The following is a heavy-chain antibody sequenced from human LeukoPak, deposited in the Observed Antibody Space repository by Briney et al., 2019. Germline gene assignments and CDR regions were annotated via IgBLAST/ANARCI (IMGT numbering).Heavy chain of an antibody. Sequence: GGSLRLSCVGSGFTFSNHAISWVRQAPGKGLEWVSVIGATGSTAFYTDSVKGRFTISRDNAKNSLYLQMNSLRAEDTAVYYCARARYSSGWYKAFDIWGQGTMVTVSS. CDR2: IGATGSTA. V-gene: IGHV3-23*01. D-gene: IGHD6-19*01. J-gene: IGHJ3*02. CDR1: GFTFSNHA. CDR3: ARARYSSGWYKAFDI.